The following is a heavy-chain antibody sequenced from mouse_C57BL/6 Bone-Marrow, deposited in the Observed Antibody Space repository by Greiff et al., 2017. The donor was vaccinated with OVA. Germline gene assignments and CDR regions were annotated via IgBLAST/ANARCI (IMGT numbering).Heavy chain of an antibody. CDR1: GFSLTSYG. J-gene: IGHJ1*03. CDR3: ARKNGSRDWYFDV. V-gene: IGHV2-2*01. Sequence: QVQLQQSGPGLVQPSQCLSITCTVSGFSLTSYGVHWVRQSPGKGLEWLGVIWSGGSTDYNAAFISRLSISKDNSKSQVFLKMNSLQADDTAIYYCARKNGSRDWYFDVWGTGTTVTVSS. D-gene: IGHD1-1*01. CDR2: IWSGGST.